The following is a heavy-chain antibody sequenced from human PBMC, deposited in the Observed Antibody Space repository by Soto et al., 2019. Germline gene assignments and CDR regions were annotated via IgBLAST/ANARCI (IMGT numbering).Heavy chain of an antibody. CDR3: ATWYYDILTGWYYFDY. J-gene: IGHJ4*02. CDR1: GGTFSSYT. CDR2: IIPILGIA. D-gene: IGHD3-9*01. V-gene: IGHV1-69*02. Sequence: EASVKVSCKASGGTFSSYTISWVRQAPGQGLEWMGRIIPILGIANYAQKFQGRVTITADKSTSTAYMELSSLRSEDTAVYYCATWYYDILTGWYYFDYWGQGTLVTVSS.